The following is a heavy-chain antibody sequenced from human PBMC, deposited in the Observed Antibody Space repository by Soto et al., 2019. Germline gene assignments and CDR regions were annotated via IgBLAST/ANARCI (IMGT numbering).Heavy chain of an antibody. CDR1: GGSISSSSYY. CDR3: ARRNDLAAAYSY. Sequence: SETLSLTCTVAGGSISSSSYYWGWIRQPPGKGLEWIGGFYDSGGTSYNPSLKSRVTISVDTSKNQFSLKLSSVTAADTAVYYCARRNDLAAAYSYWGQGTLVTVSS. J-gene: IGHJ4*02. V-gene: IGHV4-39*01. CDR2: FYDSGGT. D-gene: IGHD6-13*01.